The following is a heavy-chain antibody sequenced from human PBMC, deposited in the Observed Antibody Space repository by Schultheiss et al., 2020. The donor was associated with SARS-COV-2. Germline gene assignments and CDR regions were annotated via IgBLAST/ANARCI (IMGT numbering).Heavy chain of an antibody. J-gene: IGHJ6*03. CDR3: ARVGGHYYYYYMDV. CDR2: ISSSSSTI. CDR1: GFTFSNAW. V-gene: IGHV3-11*01. Sequence: GESLKISCAASGFTFSNAWMSWVRQAPGKGLEWVSSISSSSSTIYYADSVKGRFTISRDNAKNSLYLQMNSLRAEDTAVYYCARVGGHYYYYYMDVWGKGTTVTVSS.